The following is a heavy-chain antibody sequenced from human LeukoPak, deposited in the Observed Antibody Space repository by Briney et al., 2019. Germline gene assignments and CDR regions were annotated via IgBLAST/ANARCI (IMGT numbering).Heavy chain of an antibody. CDR1: GFTFSSYW. CDR3: ARGEVATIAYYFDY. D-gene: IGHD5-12*01. CDR2: ISYDGSNK. V-gene: IGHV3-30-3*01. J-gene: IGHJ4*02. Sequence: GGSLRLSCAASGFTFSSYWMHWVRQAPGKGLEWVAVISYDGSNKYYADSVKGRFTISRDNSKNTLYLQMNSLRAEDTAVYYCARGEVATIAYYFDYWGQGTLVTVSS.